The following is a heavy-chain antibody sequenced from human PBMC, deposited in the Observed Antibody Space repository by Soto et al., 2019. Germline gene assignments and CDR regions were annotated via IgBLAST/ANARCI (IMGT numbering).Heavy chain of an antibody. D-gene: IGHD1-1*01. Sequence: QVQLVQSGAEVKKPGSSVKVSCKASGGSFNSYAISWVRQAPGQGLEWMGRIIPILGLTNYAEKFQGRFTITADTAAKSTTVAYMELSSLRSEDTALYYCATAFQLQAYWGQGTLVTVSS. V-gene: IGHV1-69*02. CDR3: ATAFQLQAY. CDR2: IIPILGLT. J-gene: IGHJ4*02. CDR1: GGSFNSYA.